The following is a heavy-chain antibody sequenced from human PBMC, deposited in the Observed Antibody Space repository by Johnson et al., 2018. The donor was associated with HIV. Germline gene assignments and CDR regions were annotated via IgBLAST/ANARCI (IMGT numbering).Heavy chain of an antibody. D-gene: IGHD3-10*01. V-gene: IGHV3-66*01. CDR1: AFTVSDNY. J-gene: IGHJ3*02. Sequence: MLLVESGGGLVQPGGSLRLSCAASAFTVSDNYLSWVRQAPGKGLEWVSVIYTGGRTYYADSVTGSFTISRDNSKNTLYLQMNSLRVEDTAVYYCASSYSESDAFDIWGQGTMVTVSS. CDR2: IYTGGRT. CDR3: ASSYSESDAFDI.